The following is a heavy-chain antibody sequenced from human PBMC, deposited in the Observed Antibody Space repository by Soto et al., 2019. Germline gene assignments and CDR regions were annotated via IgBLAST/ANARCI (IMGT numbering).Heavy chain of an antibody. CDR3: ATSASGYYDYYFDY. Sequence: GGPVKVSCKASGYTLTSYGISWVGQAPGQVLEWMGWISAYNGNTNYAQKLQGRVTMTTDTSTSTAYMELRSLRSDDTAVYYCATSASGYYDYYFDYWGQGTLVTVSS. J-gene: IGHJ4*02. D-gene: IGHD3-22*01. CDR1: GYTLTSYG. CDR2: ISAYNGNT. V-gene: IGHV1-18*01.